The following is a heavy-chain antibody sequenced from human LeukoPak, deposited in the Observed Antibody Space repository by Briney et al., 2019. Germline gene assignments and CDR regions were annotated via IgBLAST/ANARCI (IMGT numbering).Heavy chain of an antibody. Sequence: GESLKISCKGSGYSFTSYWIGWVRQMPGKGLEWVGIIYPGDSDTRYSPSFQGQVTISADKSISTAYLQWSSLKASDTAMYYCARLRPTTNYGGPLGYWGQGTLVTVSS. CDR1: GYSFTSYW. D-gene: IGHD4-23*01. J-gene: IGHJ4*02. V-gene: IGHV5-51*01. CDR2: IYPGDSDT. CDR3: ARLRPTTNYGGPLGY.